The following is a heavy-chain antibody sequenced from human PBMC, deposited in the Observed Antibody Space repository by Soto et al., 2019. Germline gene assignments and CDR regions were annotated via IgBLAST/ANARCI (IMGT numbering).Heavy chain of an antibody. CDR1: GFTFSSYW. D-gene: IGHD3-22*01. CDR2: INSDGSST. CDR3: ASGYYDTSGPTPAIH. J-gene: IGHJ4*02. V-gene: IGHV3-74*01. Sequence: GGSLRLSCAASGFTFSSYWMHWVRQAPGKGLVWVSRINSDGSSTSYADSVKGRFTISRDNAKNTLYLQMNSLRAEDTAVYYCASGYYDTSGPTPAIHWGQGTLVTVSS.